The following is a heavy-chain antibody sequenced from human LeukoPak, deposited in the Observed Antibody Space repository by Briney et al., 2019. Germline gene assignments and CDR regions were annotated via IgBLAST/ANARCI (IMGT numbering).Heavy chain of an antibody. CDR2: IYHSGST. CDR1: GGSVSSSNW. Sequence: SGTLSLTCAVSGGSVSSSNWWSWDRQPPGKGLEWIGEIYHSGSTNYNPSLKSRVTISVDTSKNQFSLKLSSVTAADTAVYYCARFGSNGVDYWGQGTLVTVSS. D-gene: IGHD4-11*01. CDR3: ARFGSNGVDY. J-gene: IGHJ4*02. V-gene: IGHV4-4*02.